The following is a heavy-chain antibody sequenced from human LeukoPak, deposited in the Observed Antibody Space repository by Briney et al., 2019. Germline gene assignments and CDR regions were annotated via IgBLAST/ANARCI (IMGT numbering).Heavy chain of an antibody. CDR2: IFYSGST. Sequence: SETLSLTCTVSGGSISSYHWSWIRQPPGKGLEWIGYIFYSGSTNYNPSLKSRGAISVDTSKNQFSLKLSSVTAADTAVYFCARAHSGTSLVEYWGQGTLVTVSS. CDR3: ARAHSGTSLVEY. D-gene: IGHD1-26*01. V-gene: IGHV4-59*01. J-gene: IGHJ4*02. CDR1: GGSISSYH.